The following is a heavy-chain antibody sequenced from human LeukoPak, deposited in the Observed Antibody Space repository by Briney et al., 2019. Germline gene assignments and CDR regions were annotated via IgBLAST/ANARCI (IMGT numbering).Heavy chain of an antibody. D-gene: IGHD6-19*01. CDR3: ARSTSHRKGYSSGWYEVGY. J-gene: IGHJ4*02. CDR1: GYTFTSYA. Sequence: GASVKVSCKASGYTFTSYAMHWVRQAPGQRLEWMGWINAGNGNTKYSQKFQGRVTITRDTSASTAYMELSSLRSEDTAVYYCARSTSHRKGYSSGWYEVGYWGQGTLVTVSS. CDR2: INAGNGNT. V-gene: IGHV1-3*01.